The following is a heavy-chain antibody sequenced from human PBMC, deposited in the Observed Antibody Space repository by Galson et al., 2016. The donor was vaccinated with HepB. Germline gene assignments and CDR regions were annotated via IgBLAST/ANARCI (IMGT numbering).Heavy chain of an antibody. D-gene: IGHD6-13*01. CDR2: IWHDGSNK. CDR3: TREMHVAAAAAFDF. V-gene: IGHV3-33*01. J-gene: IGHJ4*02. Sequence: SLRLSCAASEFNLSTYGMHWVRQAPGKGLEGVALIWHDGSNKYYADSVKGRFTISRDNPKNTLYLQMNSLKVEDTAVYYCTREMHVAAAAAFDFWGRGTLVTVSS. CDR1: EFNLSTYG.